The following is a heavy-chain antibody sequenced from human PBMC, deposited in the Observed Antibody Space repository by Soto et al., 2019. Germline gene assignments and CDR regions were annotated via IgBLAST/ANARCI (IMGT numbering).Heavy chain of an antibody. CDR2: INPNRGGT. CDR1: GYTFTGYY. J-gene: IGHJ3*02. V-gene: IGHV1-2*04. CDR3: ARDHNGLEPNAFAI. Sequence: QVQLVQSGAEVKKPGASVKVSCKASGYTFTGYYIHWVRQAPGQGLEWMGWINPNRGGTNYAQKFQGWFTMTRDTSISTAYMELRRLRSDDTAIYYCARDHNGLEPNAFAIWGPGTRVTVSS. D-gene: IGHD1-1*01.